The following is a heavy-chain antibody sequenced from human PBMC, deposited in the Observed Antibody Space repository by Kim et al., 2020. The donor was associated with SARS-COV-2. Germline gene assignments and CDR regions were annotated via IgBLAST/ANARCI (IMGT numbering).Heavy chain of an antibody. Sequence: SETLSLTCSVSGGSISSSSYYWGWIRQHPGKGLEWIGSVYYSGSTYYNPSLKSRVIISVDASKSQFSLQLSSVTAADTAVYYCARVTLFGVLISWGQGTLVTVSS. J-gene: IGHJ4*02. D-gene: IGHD3-3*01. CDR3: ARVTLFGVLIS. V-gene: IGHV4-39*01. CDR1: GGSISSSSYY. CDR2: VYYSGST.